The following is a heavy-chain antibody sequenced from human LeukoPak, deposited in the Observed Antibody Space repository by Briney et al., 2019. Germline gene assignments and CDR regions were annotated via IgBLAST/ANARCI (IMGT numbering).Heavy chain of an antibody. J-gene: IGHJ4*02. CDR2: IKQDGSET. CDR3: ARLSAILSGFYRDY. CDR1: GFTFSNFW. D-gene: IGHD3-9*01. Sequence: PRGSLRLSCAASGFTFSNFWLSWVRQAPGQGLEWLANIKQDGSETYYVDSGKGRFIVSRDNAKNSLYLSMSSVRADDTAVYYCARLSAILSGFYRDYWGQGTLVTVSS. V-gene: IGHV3-7*01.